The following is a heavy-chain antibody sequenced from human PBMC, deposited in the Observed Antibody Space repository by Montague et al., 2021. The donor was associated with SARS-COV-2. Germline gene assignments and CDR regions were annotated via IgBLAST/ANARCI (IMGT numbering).Heavy chain of an antibody. V-gene: IGHV4-59*01. D-gene: IGHD3-22*01. CDR3: ARDSDYYDSSAGYYYGMDA. J-gene: IGHJ6*02. Sequence: SETLSLTCTVSGGSISSYYWSWIRQPPGKGLEWIGDIYYSGSTNYNPSLKSRVTISVDTSKNQFSPKLSSVTAADTAVYYCARDSDYYDSSAGYYYGMDAWGQGTTVTVSS. CDR1: GGSISSYY. CDR2: IYYSGST.